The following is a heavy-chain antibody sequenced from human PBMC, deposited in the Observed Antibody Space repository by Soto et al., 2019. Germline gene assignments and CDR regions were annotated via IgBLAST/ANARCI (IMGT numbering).Heavy chain of an antibody. CDR2: ISYSGST. CDR3: ASQTDLWFGELFSHYYYGMDV. Sequence: SETLSLTCTVYGYSITTYYWSWIRQPPGKGLEWIGYISYSGSTNYNPSLKSRVTISVDTSKNQFSLKLSSVTAADTAVYYCASQTDLWFGELFSHYYYGMDVWGQGTTVTVSS. D-gene: IGHD3-10*01. J-gene: IGHJ6*02. CDR1: GYSITTYY. V-gene: IGHV4-59*12.